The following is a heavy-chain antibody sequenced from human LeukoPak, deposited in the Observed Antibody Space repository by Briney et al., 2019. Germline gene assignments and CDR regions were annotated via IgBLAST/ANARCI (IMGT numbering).Heavy chain of an antibody. J-gene: IGHJ3*02. CDR1: GGSFSGYY. CDR2: INHSGST. D-gene: IGHD3-22*01. Sequence: LSDTLSLTCAVYGGSFSGYYWSWIRQPAGKGLEWIGEINHSGSTNYNPSLKSRVTISVDTSKNQFSLKLSSVTAADTAVYYCARGGDSSTYYLLDAFDIWGQGTMVTVSS. CDR3: ARGGDSSTYYLLDAFDI. V-gene: IGHV4-34*01.